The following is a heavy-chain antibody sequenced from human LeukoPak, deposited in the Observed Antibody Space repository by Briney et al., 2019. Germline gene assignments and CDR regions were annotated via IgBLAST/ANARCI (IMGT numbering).Heavy chain of an antibody. CDR3: AKDQARMSLVVAATPGFDY. Sequence: GRSLRHSCAASGFTFSSYGMHWVRQAPGKGLEWVAVISYDGSNKYYADSVKGRFTISRDNSKNTLYLQMNSLRAEDTAVYYCAKDQARMSLVVAATPGFDYWGQGTLVTVSS. V-gene: IGHV3-30*18. CDR1: GFTFSSYG. D-gene: IGHD2-15*01. CDR2: ISYDGSNK. J-gene: IGHJ4*02.